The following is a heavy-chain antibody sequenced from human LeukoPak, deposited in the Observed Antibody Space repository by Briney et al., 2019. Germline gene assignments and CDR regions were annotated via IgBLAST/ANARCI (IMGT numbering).Heavy chain of an antibody. CDR1: GLTFSSHS. CDR2: ISSSSSYI. Sequence: GGSLRLSCAAYGLTFSSHSMNSVRQAPGKGLEWDSSISSSSSYIYYADSVKGLFTISRDNAKNSLYLQMNSLRAEDTAVYYCARGQTGQDNWGQGTLVTVSS. V-gene: IGHV3-21*01. J-gene: IGHJ4*02. CDR3: ARGQTGQDN. D-gene: IGHD3-9*01.